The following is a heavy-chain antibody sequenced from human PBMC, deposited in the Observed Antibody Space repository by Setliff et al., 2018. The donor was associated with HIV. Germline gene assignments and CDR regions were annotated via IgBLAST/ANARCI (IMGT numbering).Heavy chain of an antibody. CDR1: GGFITNDGYY. CDR2: IYFNGNT. Sequence: KPSETLSLTCTVSGGFITNDGYYWTWIRHRPGKGLEWIGYIYFNGNTHYNPSLEGRVTMSVDTSKKQFSLMLTSVTAADTAVYYCGRGMHANTNAVDIWGQGTLVTVSS. J-gene: IGHJ3*02. CDR3: GRGMHANTNAVDI. D-gene: IGHD2-8*01. V-gene: IGHV4-31*03.